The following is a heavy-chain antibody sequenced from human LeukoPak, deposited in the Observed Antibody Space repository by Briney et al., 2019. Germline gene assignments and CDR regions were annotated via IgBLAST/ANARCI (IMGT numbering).Heavy chain of an antibody. V-gene: IGHV4-39*01. CDR1: GGPISSSSYY. Sequence: SETRSLTRTVSGGPISSSSYYWGWIRQPPGTGLEWIGSIYYSGSTYYNPSLKSRVTISVDTSKNQFSLRLSSVTAADTAVYYCARHRWGMVRINWFDPWGQGTLVTVSS. CDR3: ARHRWGMVRINWFDP. J-gene: IGHJ5*02. CDR2: IYYSGST. D-gene: IGHD2-8*02.